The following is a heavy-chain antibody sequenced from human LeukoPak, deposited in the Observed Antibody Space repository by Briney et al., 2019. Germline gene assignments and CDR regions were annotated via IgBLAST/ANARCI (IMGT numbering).Heavy chain of an antibody. CDR1: GFSLTTSGVG. J-gene: IGHJ4*02. D-gene: IGHD3-22*01. CDR3: AHVDSSGYYLLFDY. V-gene: IGHV2-5*02. Sequence: SGPTLVNPTQTLTLTCTFSGFSLTTSGVGVGWIRQPPGKALEWLALIYWDNNKLYSPSLKSRLTIAKDTSKNQVVLTMTNMDPVDTATYYCAHVDSSGYYLLFDYWGQGTLVTVSS. CDR2: IYWDNNK.